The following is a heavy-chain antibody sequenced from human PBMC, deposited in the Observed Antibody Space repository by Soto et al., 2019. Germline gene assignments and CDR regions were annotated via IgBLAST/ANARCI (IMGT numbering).Heavy chain of an antibody. D-gene: IGHD3-10*01. CDR1: GYTFTSYD. Sequence: QVQLVQSGAEVKKPGASVKVSCKASGYTFTSYDINWVRQATGQGLEWMGWMNPNSGNTGYAQKFHGRATMTRNTSISTAYMEMRSLRSEDTAVYYCARGELLWFGELLRWGQGTLVTVSS. CDR3: ARGELLWFGELLR. V-gene: IGHV1-8*01. J-gene: IGHJ4*02. CDR2: MNPNSGNT.